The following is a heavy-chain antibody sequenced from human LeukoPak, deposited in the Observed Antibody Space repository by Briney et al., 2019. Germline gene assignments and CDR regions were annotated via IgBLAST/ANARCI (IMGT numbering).Heavy chain of an antibody. Sequence: GASVKVSCKASGYSFTSNVISWVRQGPGQGLEWMGWIGGYNGNTNYAQKLQGRVTMTTDTSTSTAYMELRSLRSDDTAVYYCARFGLGKHIEVAGIPFDIWGQGTMVTVSS. V-gene: IGHV1-18*01. J-gene: IGHJ3*02. D-gene: IGHD6-19*01. CDR2: IGGYNGNT. CDR3: ARFGLGKHIEVAGIPFDI. CDR1: GYSFTSNV.